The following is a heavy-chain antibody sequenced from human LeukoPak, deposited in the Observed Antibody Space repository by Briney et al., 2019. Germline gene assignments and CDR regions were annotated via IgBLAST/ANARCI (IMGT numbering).Heavy chain of an antibody. Sequence: GGSLRLSCAASGFTFSSYSMTWVRQAPGKGLEWVSYISSSSSTIYYADSVKGRFTISRDNAKNSLYLQMNSLRAEDTAVYSCARVSWYGSGSSSDYWGQGTLVTVSS. CDR2: ISSSSSTI. J-gene: IGHJ4*02. D-gene: IGHD3-10*01. V-gene: IGHV3-48*04. CDR3: ARVSWYGSGSSSDY. CDR1: GFTFSSYS.